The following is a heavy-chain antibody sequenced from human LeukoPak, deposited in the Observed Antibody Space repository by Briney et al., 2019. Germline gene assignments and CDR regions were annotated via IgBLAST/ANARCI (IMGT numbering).Heavy chain of an antibody. CDR2: ISGYNGDT. D-gene: IGHD3-22*01. CDR3: ATDRTDHLLSLYYMDV. CDR1: IYRFTSYG. J-gene: IGHJ6*03. Sequence: ASVKVSCKAAIYRFTSYGISWVRQAPGQGLEWMGRISGYNGDTIYAQKFQGRLTMTTDTSTSTAYMELRSLRSDDTAVYYCATDRTDHLLSLYYMDVWGEGTVVTVSS. V-gene: IGHV1-18*01.